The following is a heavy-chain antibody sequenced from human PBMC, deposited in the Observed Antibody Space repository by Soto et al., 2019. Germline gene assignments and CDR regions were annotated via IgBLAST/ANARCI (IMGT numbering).Heavy chain of an antibody. CDR3: AKEPRWDPDAFDI. V-gene: IGHV3-23*01. J-gene: IGHJ3*02. CDR1: GFTFSSYA. D-gene: IGHD1-26*01. CDR2: ISGSGGST. Sequence: SLRLSCAASGFTFSSYAMSLVRQAPGKGLEWVSAISGSGGSTYYADSVKGRFTISRDNSKNTLYLQMNSLRAEDTAVYYCAKEPRWDPDAFDIWGQGTMVTVSS.